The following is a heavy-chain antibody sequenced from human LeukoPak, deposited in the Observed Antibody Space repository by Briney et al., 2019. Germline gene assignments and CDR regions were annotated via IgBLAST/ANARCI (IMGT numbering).Heavy chain of an antibody. D-gene: IGHD3-3*01. Sequence: ASVTVSCTASGYTFTIYDINWVRQATGQGLEWMGWMNPNSGNTGYAQKFQGRVTMTRNTSISTAYMELSSLRSEDTAVYYCARPKAYYDFWSGYYYYYYGMDVWGQGTTVTVSS. CDR3: ARPKAYYDFWSGYYYYYYGMDV. J-gene: IGHJ6*02. CDR1: GYTFTIYD. V-gene: IGHV1-8*01. CDR2: MNPNSGNT.